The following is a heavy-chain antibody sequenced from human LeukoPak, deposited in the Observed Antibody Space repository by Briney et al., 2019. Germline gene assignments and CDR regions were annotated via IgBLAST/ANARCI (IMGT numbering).Heavy chain of an antibody. J-gene: IGHJ4*02. CDR3: ARGDNYLDH. CDR1: GGSFSGYY. Sequence: SETLSLTCAVYGGSFSGYYWSWIRQPPGKGLEWIGEINHSGSTNYNPSLKSRVTISVVTSKNQISLRLSSVTAADTAVYYCARGDNYLDHWGQGTLVTVSS. D-gene: IGHD2-15*01. CDR2: INHSGST. V-gene: IGHV4-34*01.